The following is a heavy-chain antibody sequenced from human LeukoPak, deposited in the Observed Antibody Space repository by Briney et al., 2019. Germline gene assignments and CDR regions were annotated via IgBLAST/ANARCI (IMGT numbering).Heavy chain of an antibody. J-gene: IGHJ4*02. V-gene: IGHV3-66*01. CDR2: IYSGGST. CDR1: GFTVSSNY. D-gene: IGHD6-19*01. Sequence: GGSLRLSCAASGFTVSSNYMSWVRQASGKGLEWVSVIYSGGSTYYADSVKGRFTISRDNSKNTLYLQMNSLRAEDTAVYYCARDLTVAGKSDYWGQGTLVTVSS. CDR3: ARDLTVAGKSDY.